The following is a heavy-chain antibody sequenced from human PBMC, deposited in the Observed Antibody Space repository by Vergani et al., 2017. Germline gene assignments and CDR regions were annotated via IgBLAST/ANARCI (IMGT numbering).Heavy chain of an antibody. V-gene: IGHV6-1*01. D-gene: IGHD3-10*01. CDR1: RLPLPPFLPP. Sequence: QVQLQQSGPGLVKPSQPLSLPCPISRLPLPPFLPPLHSPPPPPSSRLLLLGMTYYRSKWDNDYAVSVKSRITINPDTSKNQFSLQLNSVTPEDTSVYYCARVSEGSHYYGSGPFDYWGQGTLVTVSS. CDR2: TYYRSKWDN. CDR3: ARVSEGSHYYGSGPFDY. J-gene: IGHJ4*02.